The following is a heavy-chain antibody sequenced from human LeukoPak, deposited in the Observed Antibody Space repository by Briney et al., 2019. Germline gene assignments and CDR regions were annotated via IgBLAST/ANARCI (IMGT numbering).Heavy chain of an antibody. CDR1: GFTVSSNY. CDR2: IYSDGYT. Sequence: GGSLRLSCAASGFTVSSNYMSWVRQAPGKGLEWVSVIYSDGYTYYADSAKGRFTVSRDNSKNTLYLQMNNLRAEDTAVYYCARDRSGWSDFDYWGQGTLVTVSS. D-gene: IGHD6-19*01. J-gene: IGHJ4*02. V-gene: IGHV3-53*01. CDR3: ARDRSGWSDFDY.